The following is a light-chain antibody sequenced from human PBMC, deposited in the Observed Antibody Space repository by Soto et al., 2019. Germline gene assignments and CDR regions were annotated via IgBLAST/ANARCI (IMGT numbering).Light chain of an antibody. J-gene: IGLJ1*01. CDR3: SSYSISTAYL. V-gene: IGLV2-14*01. CDR1: SSDVGGYDY. CDR2: EVS. Sequence: QSALTQPASVSGSPGQSITISGTGTSSDVGGYDYVSWYQLHPGKATKLMVFEVSNRPSGVSYRFSGSKSGNTASLTISGLQAEDEADYFCSSYSISTAYLFGTGTKLTVL.